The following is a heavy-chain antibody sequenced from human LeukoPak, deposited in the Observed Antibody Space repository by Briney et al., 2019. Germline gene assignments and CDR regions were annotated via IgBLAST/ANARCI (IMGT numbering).Heavy chain of an antibody. CDR3: AKRNDYVCI. D-gene: IGHD3-16*01. V-gene: IGHV3-73*01. CDR2: IRSKANSYAT. Sequence: GGSLRLSCATSGFTFSGSAIHWVRQASGKGLEWVGRIRSKANSYATTDAASVKGRFTISRDDSKNTAYLQMNSLRAEDTAVYYCAKRNDYVCIWGQGTLVTVSS. J-gene: IGHJ4*02. CDR1: GFTFSGSA.